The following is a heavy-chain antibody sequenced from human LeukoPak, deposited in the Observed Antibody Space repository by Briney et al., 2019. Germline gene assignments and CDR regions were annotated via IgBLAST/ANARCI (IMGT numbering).Heavy chain of an antibody. V-gene: IGHV4-39*07. Sequence: SETLSLTCTVSGGSISSSSYYWGWIRQPPGKGLEWIGSIYYSGSTYYSPSLKSRVTISLDTSKNQFSLRLSSVTAADTAVYYCARAPTSSMILVFINPPDYWGQGTLVTVSS. CDR2: IYYSGST. J-gene: IGHJ4*02. CDR1: GGSISSSSYY. D-gene: IGHD3-22*01. CDR3: ARAPTSSMILVFINPPDY.